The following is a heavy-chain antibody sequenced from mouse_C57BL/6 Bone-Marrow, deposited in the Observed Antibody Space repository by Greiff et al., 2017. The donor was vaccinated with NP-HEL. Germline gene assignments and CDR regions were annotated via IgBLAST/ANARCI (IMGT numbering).Heavy chain of an antibody. Sequence: EVQVVESGGGLVKPGGSLKLSCAASGFTFSSYAMSWVRQTPEKRLEWVATISDGGSYTYYPDNVKGRFTISRDNAKNNLYLQMSHLKSEDTAMYYCARGDSNYPWFAYWGQGTLVTVSA. J-gene: IGHJ3*01. CDR3: ARGDSNYPWFAY. CDR1: GFTFSSYA. V-gene: IGHV5-4*01. CDR2: ISDGGSYT. D-gene: IGHD2-5*01.